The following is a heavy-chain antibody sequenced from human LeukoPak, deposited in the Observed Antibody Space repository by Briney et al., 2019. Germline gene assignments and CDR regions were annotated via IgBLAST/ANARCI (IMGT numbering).Heavy chain of an antibody. Sequence: ASVKVSCKASGYTFTSYAMHWVRQAPGQRLEWMGWINAGNGNTKYSQKFQGRVTITRDTSASTAYMELSSLRSEDTAVYYCARAAEGDLRVVKDYYYYMDVWGKGTTVTVSS. V-gene: IGHV1-3*01. J-gene: IGHJ6*03. CDR1: GYTFTSYA. CDR2: INAGNGNT. CDR3: ARAAEGDLRVVKDYYYYMDV. D-gene: IGHD3-3*01.